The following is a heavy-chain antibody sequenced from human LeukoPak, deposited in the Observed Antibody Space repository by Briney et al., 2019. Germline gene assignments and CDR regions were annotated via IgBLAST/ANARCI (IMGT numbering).Heavy chain of an antibody. CDR1: GGSVSSGSCY. J-gene: IGHJ4*02. D-gene: IGHD3-22*01. Sequence: SETLSLTCTVSGGSVSSGSCYWSWIRQPPGKGLEWIGYIYYSGSTNYNPSLKSRVTISVDTSKNQFSLKLSSVTAADTAVYYCATIGYFDYWGQGTLVTVSS. CDR3: ATIGYFDY. V-gene: IGHV4-61*01. CDR2: IYYSGST.